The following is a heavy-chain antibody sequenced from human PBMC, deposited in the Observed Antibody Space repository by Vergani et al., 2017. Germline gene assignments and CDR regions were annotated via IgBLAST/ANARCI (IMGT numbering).Heavy chain of an antibody. Sequence: EVQVVESGGGLVQPGGSLRLSCAASGFIFSDHYMDWVRQAPGKGLEWVGRIRNKANDYTTQYAASVKGRFTISRDDSKSYLYLQMNSLQTEDTAVYYCVRVKGSNWNDHLYDIWGQGTLVTVSS. CDR1: GFIFSDHY. CDR2: IRNKANDYTT. CDR3: VRVKGSNWNDHLYDI. V-gene: IGHV3-72*01. D-gene: IGHD1-1*01. J-gene: IGHJ3*02.